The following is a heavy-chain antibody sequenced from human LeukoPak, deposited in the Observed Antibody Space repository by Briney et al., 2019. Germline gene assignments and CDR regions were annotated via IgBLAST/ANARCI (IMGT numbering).Heavy chain of an antibody. Sequence: GGSLRLSCAASGFTFSSYGMHWVRQAPGKGLEWVAVISYDGGNKYYADSVKGRFTISRDNSKNTLYLQMNSLRAEDTAVYYCAKDSWYDSSGYLDYWGQGTLVTVSS. CDR3: AKDSWYDSSGYLDY. CDR1: GFTFSSYG. CDR2: ISYDGGNK. D-gene: IGHD3-22*01. V-gene: IGHV3-30*18. J-gene: IGHJ4*02.